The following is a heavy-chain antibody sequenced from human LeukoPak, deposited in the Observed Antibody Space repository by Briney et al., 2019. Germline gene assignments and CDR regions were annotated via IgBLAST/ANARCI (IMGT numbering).Heavy chain of an antibody. CDR3: ARSDFPGY. Sequence: SETLSLTCTVSGGSISSSSYYWGWIRQPPGKGLEWIGSIYYSGSTCYNPSLKSRVTISVDTSKNQFSLKLSSVTAADTAVYYCARSDFPGYWGQGTLVTVSS. D-gene: IGHD3/OR15-3a*01. CDR1: GGSISSSSYY. J-gene: IGHJ4*02. CDR2: IYYSGST. V-gene: IGHV4-39*01.